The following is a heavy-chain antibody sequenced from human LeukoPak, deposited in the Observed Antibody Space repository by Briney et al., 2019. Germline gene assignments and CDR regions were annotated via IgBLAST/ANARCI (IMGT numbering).Heavy chain of an antibody. CDR2: INPNSGGT. Sequence: ASVKVSCKASGYTFTGYYMHWVRQAPGQGLEWMGRINPNSGGTIYAQKFQGRVTMTRDTSISTGYMELSRLRFDDTAIYYCARDFAGYYFDYWGQGTLVTVSS. D-gene: IGHD3-9*01. CDR3: ARDFAGYYFDY. CDR1: GYTFTGYY. V-gene: IGHV1-2*06. J-gene: IGHJ4*02.